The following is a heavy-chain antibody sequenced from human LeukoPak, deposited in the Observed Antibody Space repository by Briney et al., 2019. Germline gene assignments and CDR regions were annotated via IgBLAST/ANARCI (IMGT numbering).Heavy chain of an antibody. CDR3: ARALGYGSGTGYNDFDY. D-gene: IGHD3-10*01. CDR1: GYTFTGYY. V-gene: IGHV1-2*02. Sequence: ASVKVSCKASGYTFTGYYMHWVRQAPGQGLEWMGWINPNSGATKYAQKFQGRVTMTRDTSITTAYVELSSLASDDTAVYYCARALGYGSGTGYNDFDYWGQGTLVTVSS. CDR2: INPNSGAT. J-gene: IGHJ4*02.